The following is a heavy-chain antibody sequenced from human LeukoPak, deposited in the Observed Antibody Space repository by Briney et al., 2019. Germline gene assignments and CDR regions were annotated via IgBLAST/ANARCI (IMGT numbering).Heavy chain of an antibody. CDR1: GGSISSANYY. D-gene: IGHD2/OR15-2a*01. CDR3: ASLLDDAFDI. CDR2: ISYSGTT. V-gene: IGHV4-39*07. Sequence: SETLSLTCIVSGGSISSANYYWGWLRQPPGKDPEWIGTISYSGTTYYNPSLKSRVTISVDTSKNQFSLKLSSVTAADTAVYYCASLLDDAFDIWGQGTMVTVSS. J-gene: IGHJ3*02.